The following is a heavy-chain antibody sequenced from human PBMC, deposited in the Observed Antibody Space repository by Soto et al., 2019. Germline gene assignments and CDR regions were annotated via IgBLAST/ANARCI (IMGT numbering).Heavy chain of an antibody. Sequence: GASVKVSCKGSGYTFTGYYMHWVRQAPGHGLEWMGGIIPISGTTYYTQKFQGRVTITADEPTSTAFMELSSLKSEDTAVFYCARGYCSGGNCYSGMDVWGQGTMVTVSS. CDR2: IIPISGTT. V-gene: IGHV1-69*13. CDR3: ARGYCSGGNCYSGMDV. J-gene: IGHJ6*02. D-gene: IGHD2-15*01. CDR1: GYTFTGYY.